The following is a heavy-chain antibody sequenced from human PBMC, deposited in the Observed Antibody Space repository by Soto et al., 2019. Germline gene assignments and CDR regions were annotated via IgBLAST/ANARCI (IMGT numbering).Heavy chain of an antibody. CDR3: AKDDSVDI. CDR1: GLTVNIYV. D-gene: IGHD4-4*01. CDR2: ISYDGSNK. Sequence: LASAASGLTVNIYVVDGVRQAPGKGLEWVAVISYDGSNKYYADSVKGRFTISRDNSKNTLYLQMNSLRAEDTAVYYSAKDDSVDIRGQGTMGTLPS. V-gene: IGHV3-30*18. J-gene: IGHJ3*02.